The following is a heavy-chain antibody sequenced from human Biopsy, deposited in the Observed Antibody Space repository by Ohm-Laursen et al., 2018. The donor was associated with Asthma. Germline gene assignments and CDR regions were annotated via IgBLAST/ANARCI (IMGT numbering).Heavy chain of an antibody. CDR1: AFTFSTYW. D-gene: IGHD1-1*01. Sequence: SLRLSCTASAFTFSTYWMTWVRQAPGKGLQWVATINQYGSEESYVDSVKGRFTISRDNAKLYLQMNSLRDEDTAVYYCTRGGLEPFDYWGQGTLVTVSS. J-gene: IGHJ4*02. CDR3: TRGGLEPFDY. CDR2: INQYGSEE. V-gene: IGHV3-7*02.